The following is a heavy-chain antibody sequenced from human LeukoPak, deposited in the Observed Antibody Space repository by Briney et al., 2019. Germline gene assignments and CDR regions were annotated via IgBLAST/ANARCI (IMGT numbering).Heavy chain of an antibody. J-gene: IGHJ6*03. CDR3: ARQYSGYSSGWYSVAYYYYYMDV. V-gene: IGHV3-30*04. Sequence: GGSLRLSCAASGFTFSSYEMNWVRQAPGKGLEWVAVISYDGSNKYYADSVKGRFTISRDNSKNTLYLQMNSLRAEDTAVYYCARQYSGYSSGWYSVAYYYYYMDVWGKGTTVTVSS. CDR1: GFTFSSYE. D-gene: IGHD6-19*01. CDR2: ISYDGSNK.